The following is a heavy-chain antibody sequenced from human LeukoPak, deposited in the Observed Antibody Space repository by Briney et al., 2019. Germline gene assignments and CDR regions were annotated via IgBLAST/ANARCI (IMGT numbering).Heavy chain of an antibody. D-gene: IGHD2/OR15-2a*01. V-gene: IGHV3-21*06. CDR2: ISSTSSHI. J-gene: IGHJ4*02. CDR1: GFTFSSQT. Sequence: PGGSLRLSCVASGFTFSSQTMNWVRQAPGKGLEWVSSISSTSSHIYYADSVKGRFTISRDNAKNSLYLQMNSLRAEDTAVYYCANPKDPVLSDYWGQGTLVTVSS. CDR3: ANPKDPVLSDY.